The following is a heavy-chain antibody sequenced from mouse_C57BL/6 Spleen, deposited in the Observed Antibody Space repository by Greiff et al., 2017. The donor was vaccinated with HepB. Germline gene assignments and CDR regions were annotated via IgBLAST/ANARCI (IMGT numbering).Heavy chain of an antibody. CDR3: AGDTRLITTVVAAE. Sequence: QVQLQQPGTELVKPGASVKLSCKASGYTFTSYWMHWVKQRPGQGLEWIGNINPSNGGTNYNEKFKSKATLTVDKSSSTAYMQLSSLTSEDSAVYYCAGDTRLITTVVAAEWGQGTTLTVSS. CDR1: GYTFTSYW. D-gene: IGHD1-1*01. J-gene: IGHJ2*01. V-gene: IGHV1-53*01. CDR2: INPSNGGT.